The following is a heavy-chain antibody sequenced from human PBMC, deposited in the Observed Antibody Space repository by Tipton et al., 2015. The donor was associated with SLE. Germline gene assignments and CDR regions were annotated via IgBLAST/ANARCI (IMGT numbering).Heavy chain of an antibody. CDR2: IYYSGSA. D-gene: IGHD4-17*01. CDR3: ARDYGENWLDP. V-gene: IGHV4-31*03. J-gene: IGHJ5*02. CDR1: GGSISSEGYR. Sequence: TLSLTCSVSGGSISSEGYRWTWIRQPPGKGLEWIGYIYYSGSAYYNPSLKSRVSILVDTSKNQFSLKLSSATAADTAVYYCARDYGENWLDPWGQGTLVTVSS.